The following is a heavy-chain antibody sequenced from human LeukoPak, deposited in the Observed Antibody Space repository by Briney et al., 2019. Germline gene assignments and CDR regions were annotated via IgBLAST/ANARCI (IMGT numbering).Heavy chain of an antibody. V-gene: IGHV3-30-3*01. J-gene: IGHJ3*02. D-gene: IGHD3-10*01. CDR1: GFTFSSYA. Sequence: GGSLRLSCAASGFTFSSYAMHWVRQAPGKGLEWVAVISYDGSNKYYADSVKGRFTISRDNSKNTLYLQMNSLRAEDTAVYYCVKDWGVLPDYTADGFDNWGPGTMVTVSS. CDR3: VKDWGVLPDYTADGFDN. CDR2: ISYDGSNK.